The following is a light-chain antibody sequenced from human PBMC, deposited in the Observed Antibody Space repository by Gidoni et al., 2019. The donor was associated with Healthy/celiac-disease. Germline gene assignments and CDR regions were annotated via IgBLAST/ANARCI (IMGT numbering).Light chain of an antibody. Sequence: DIVRPQSPLSLPVTPGEPASISCRSSQSLLHSNGYNYLDWYLQKPGQSPQLLIYLGSNRASGVPDRFSGSGSGTDFTLKISRVEAEDVGVYYCMQALQTPITFGQGTRLEIK. V-gene: IGKV2-28*01. CDR3: MQALQTPIT. CDR2: LGS. CDR1: QSLLHSNGYNY. J-gene: IGKJ5*01.